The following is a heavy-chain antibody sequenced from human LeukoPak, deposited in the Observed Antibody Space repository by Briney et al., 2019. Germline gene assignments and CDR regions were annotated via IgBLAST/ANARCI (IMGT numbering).Heavy chain of an antibody. J-gene: IGHJ6*03. D-gene: IGHD2-15*01. CDR1: GYTFTGNY. CDR2: INPKSGGT. CDR3: ARGLVSQDIRREWHLYYYYYMDV. V-gene: IGHV1-2*02. Sequence: ASVKVSCKASGYTFTGNYMHWVRQAPGQGLEWMGWINPKSGGTEYAQKYQGRVTMTRDTSISTAYMELSSLRSDDTAVYYCARGLVSQDIRREWHLYYYYYMDVWGKGTTVTVSS.